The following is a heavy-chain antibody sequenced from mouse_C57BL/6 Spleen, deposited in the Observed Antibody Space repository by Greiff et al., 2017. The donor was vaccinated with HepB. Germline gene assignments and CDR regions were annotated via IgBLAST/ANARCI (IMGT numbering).Heavy chain of an antibody. Sequence: QVQLKQPGAELVKPGASVKLSCKASGYTFTSYWMHWVKQRPGQGLEWIGMIHPNSGSTNYNEKFKSKATLTVDKSSSTAYMQLSSLTSEDSAVYYCARSGSNYSAWFAYWGQGTLVTVSA. J-gene: IGHJ3*01. CDR2: IHPNSGST. CDR1: GYTFTSYW. CDR3: ARSGSNYSAWFAY. V-gene: IGHV1-64*01. D-gene: IGHD2-5*01.